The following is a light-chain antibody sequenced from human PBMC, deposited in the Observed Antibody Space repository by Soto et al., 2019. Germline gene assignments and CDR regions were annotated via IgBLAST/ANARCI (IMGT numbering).Light chain of an antibody. CDR2: EVS. V-gene: IGLV2-8*01. J-gene: IGLJ1*01. Sequence: QSVLTQPPSASGSPGQSVTISCTGTSSDVGGYNYVSWYQQHPGKAPKLMIYEVSKRPSGVPDRFSGSKSGNTASLTVSGLQAEDEADEYCSSYAGSNNLYVFGTGTKVTVL. CDR1: SSDVGGYNY. CDR3: SSYAGSNNLYV.